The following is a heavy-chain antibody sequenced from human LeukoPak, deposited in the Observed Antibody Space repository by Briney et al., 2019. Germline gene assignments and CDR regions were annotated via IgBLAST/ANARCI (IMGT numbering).Heavy chain of an antibody. J-gene: IGHJ6*02. CDR2: IYYSGTT. V-gene: IGHV4-39*01. D-gene: IGHD2-15*01. CDR1: GGSISNSNYY. Sequence: SETLSLTCSVSGGSISNSNYYWGWIRQPPGKGLEWIGSIYYSGTTSYNASLKSRVTISVDTSKNQFSLKLSSMTAADTAVYYCARHIGSGGSGKPDYYYYGMDVWGQGTTVTVSS. CDR3: ARHIGSGGSGKPDYYYYGMDV.